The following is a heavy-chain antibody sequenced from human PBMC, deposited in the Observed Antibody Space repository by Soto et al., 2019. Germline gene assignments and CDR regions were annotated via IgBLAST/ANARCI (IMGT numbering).Heavy chain of an antibody. Sequence: QVQLQESGPGLVKPSQTLSLTCTVSGGSISNADYYWSWVRQPPGKGLEWIGYIYYSGSSFFNPSLKSLVTMSKDTSKNQFSLMLTSVTAADTAVYYCARAIVVTVGGMDVWGRGTTVTVSS. CDR2: IYYSGSS. CDR1: GGSISNADYY. D-gene: IGHD5-12*01. V-gene: IGHV4-30-4*01. CDR3: ARAIVVTVGGMDV. J-gene: IGHJ6*02.